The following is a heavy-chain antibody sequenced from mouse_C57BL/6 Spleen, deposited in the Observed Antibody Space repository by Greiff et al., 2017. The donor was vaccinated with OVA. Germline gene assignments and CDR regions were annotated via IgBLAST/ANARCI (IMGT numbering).Heavy chain of an antibody. V-gene: IGHV1-80*01. CDR2: IYPGDGDT. J-gene: IGHJ4*01. CDR1: GYAFSCSW. CDR3: ARIPYYAMDY. Sequence: QVQLQPSGAELVKPGASVKISCKASGYAFSCSWMNWVTQSPGPGLEWIGQIYPGDGDTNYNGKFKGKATLTADKSSSTAYMQLSSLTSEDSAVYFCARIPYYAMDYWGQGTSVTVSS.